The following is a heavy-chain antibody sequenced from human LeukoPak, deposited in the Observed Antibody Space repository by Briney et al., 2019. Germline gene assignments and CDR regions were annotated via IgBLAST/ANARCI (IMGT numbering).Heavy chain of an antibody. CDR3: TSRITIFGVVIYDALDT. D-gene: IGHD3-3*01. CDR2: IKSKTDGGTT. Sequence: PSETLSLTCAVSGGSISSSNWWSWVRQPPGKGLEWIGRIKSKTDGGTTDYAAPVKSRFTISRDDSKNTLYLQMNSLKTEDTAVYYCTSRITIFGVVIYDALDTWGQGTMVTVSS. V-gene: IGHV3-15*01. J-gene: IGHJ3*02. CDR1: GGSISSSNW.